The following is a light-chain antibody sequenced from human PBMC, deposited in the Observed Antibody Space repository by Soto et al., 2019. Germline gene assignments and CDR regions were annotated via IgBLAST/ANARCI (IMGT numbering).Light chain of an antibody. CDR1: QSVSNNY. Sequence: VLTQSPGTLSLSPGARATLSCRASQSVSNNYLAWYQQKPGQAPRLLIYGASNRATGIPDRFSGSGSGTEFTLTISRLEPEVFAVYYCQQYGSSGTFGQGTKVDIK. V-gene: IGKV3-20*01. CDR2: GAS. J-gene: IGKJ1*01. CDR3: QQYGSSGT.